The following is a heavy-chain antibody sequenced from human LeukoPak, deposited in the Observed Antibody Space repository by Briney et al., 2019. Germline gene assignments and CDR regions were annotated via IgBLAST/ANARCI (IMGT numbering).Heavy chain of an antibody. CDR3: AKDLSGWYVSYFDY. CDR1: GFTFSNYA. Sequence: PGGSLRLSCAASGFTFSNYAMSWVRQAPGKGLEWVSAISGSGGSTYYADSVKGRFTISRDNSKNTLYLQMNSLRAEDTAVYYCAKDLSGWYVSYFDYWGQGTLVTVSS. CDR2: ISGSGGST. V-gene: IGHV3-23*01. J-gene: IGHJ4*02. D-gene: IGHD6-19*01.